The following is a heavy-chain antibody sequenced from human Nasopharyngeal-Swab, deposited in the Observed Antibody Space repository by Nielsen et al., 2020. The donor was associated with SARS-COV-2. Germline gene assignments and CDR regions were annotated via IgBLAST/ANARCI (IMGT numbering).Heavy chain of an antibody. CDR3: ARATSGSYYPFDY. V-gene: IGHV4-59*01. J-gene: IGHJ4*02. CDR1: GGSISSYY. D-gene: IGHD1-26*01. CDR2: IYYSGST. Sequence: GSLRLSCTVSGGSISSYYWSWIRQPPGKGLEWIGYIYYSGSTNYNPSLKSRVTISVDTSKHQFSLKLSSVTAADTAVYYCARATSGSYYPFDYWGQGTLVTVSS.